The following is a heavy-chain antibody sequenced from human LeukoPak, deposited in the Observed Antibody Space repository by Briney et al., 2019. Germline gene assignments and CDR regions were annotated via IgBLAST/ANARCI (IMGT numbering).Heavy chain of an antibody. CDR3: ARGGCSSISCEGDY. CDR1: GYTFTSNY. D-gene: IGHD2-2*01. J-gene: IGHJ4*02. CDR2: INPSGGST. Sequence: ASVKVSCKASGYTFTSNYIHWVRQAPGQGLEWMGVINPSGGSTTYAQKFQGRVTMTRDTSTSTVYMDLYSLRSEDTGVYYCARGGCSSISCEGDYWGQGTLVTVSP. V-gene: IGHV1-46*01.